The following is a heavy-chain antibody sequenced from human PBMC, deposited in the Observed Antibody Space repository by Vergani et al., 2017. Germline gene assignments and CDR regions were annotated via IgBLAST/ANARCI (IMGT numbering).Heavy chain of an antibody. CDR2: INPNSGGT. CDR3: ARDNLRVGAAAGKRPFDY. CDR1: GYTFTGYY. J-gene: IGHJ4*02. V-gene: IGHV1-2*02. Sequence: QEQLVQSGSELKKPGASVKVSCKASGYTFTGYYMHWVRQAPGQGLEWMGWINPNSGGTNYAQKFQGRVTMTRDTSISTAYMELSRLRSDDTAVYYCARDNLRVGAAAGKRPFDYWGQGTLVTVSS. D-gene: IGHD6-13*01.